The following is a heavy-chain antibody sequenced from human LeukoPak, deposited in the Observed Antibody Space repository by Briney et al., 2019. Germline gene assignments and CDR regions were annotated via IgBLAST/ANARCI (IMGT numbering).Heavy chain of an antibody. CDR3: ARGRRYCGSTSCYKEDAFDI. V-gene: IGHV1-69*04. J-gene: IGHJ3*02. Sequence: SVKVSCKASGGTFSSYAISWVRQAPGQGLEWIGRIIPILGIANYAQKFQGRVTITADKSTSTAYMELRSLRSDDTAVYYCARGRRYCGSTSCYKEDAFDIWGQGTMVTVSS. CDR2: IIPILGIA. CDR1: GGTFSSYA. D-gene: IGHD2-2*02.